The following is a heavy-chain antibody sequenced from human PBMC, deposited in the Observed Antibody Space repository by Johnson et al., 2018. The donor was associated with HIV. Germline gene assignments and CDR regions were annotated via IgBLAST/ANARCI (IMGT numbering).Heavy chain of an antibody. D-gene: IGHD1-26*01. V-gene: IGHV3-30*03. CDR1: GFIFSSYG. Sequence: QEQLVESGGGVVQPGRSLRLSCVASGFIFSSYGMHWVRQAPGKGLEWVAVISGDGSNKYYADSVKGRFTISRDISKNTLYLQMNSLRAEDTAVYYCARDLYSGSYYDAFDIWGQGTMVTVSS. J-gene: IGHJ3*02. CDR2: ISGDGSNK. CDR3: ARDLYSGSYYDAFDI.